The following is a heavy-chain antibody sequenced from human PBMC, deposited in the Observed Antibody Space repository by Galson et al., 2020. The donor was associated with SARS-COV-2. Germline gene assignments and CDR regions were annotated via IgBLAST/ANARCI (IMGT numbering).Heavy chain of an antibody. V-gene: IGHV4-34*01. CDR2: ITQSGSV. D-gene: IGHD3-22*01. CDR1: GGSFSGHY. CDR3: ARGLLQTTMVIVVYTSASFYFDT. J-gene: IGHJ4*02. Sequence: SETLSLRFAVYGGSFSGHYLSWIRQSPGKGLEWIGEITQSGSVNYTPSLKRRVTISADTSKNQFSLELRSVTAADTAIYYCARGLLQTTMVIVVYTSASFYFDTWGQGTLVSVSS.